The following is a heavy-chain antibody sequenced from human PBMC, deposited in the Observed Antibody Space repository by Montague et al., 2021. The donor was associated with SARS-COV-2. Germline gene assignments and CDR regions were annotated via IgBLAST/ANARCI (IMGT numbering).Heavy chain of an antibody. Sequence: SETLSLTCSVSSGSIISSGYYWGWIRQPPGKELEWIGYIYYSGTTHYNPSLQSRGTISVDTSKNHLSLRLSSVTAADTAVYFCARGMIRGVTTPFDYWGQGSLVTVSS. CDR2: IYYSGTT. CDR1: SGSIISSGYY. D-gene: IGHD3-10*01. J-gene: IGHJ4*02. CDR3: ARGMIRGVTTPFDY. V-gene: IGHV4-39*02.